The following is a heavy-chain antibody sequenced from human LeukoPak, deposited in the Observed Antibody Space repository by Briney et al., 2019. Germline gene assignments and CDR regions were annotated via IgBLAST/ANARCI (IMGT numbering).Heavy chain of an antibody. D-gene: IGHD1-26*01. J-gene: IGHJ5*02. V-gene: IGHV3-21*01. CDR3: ARGIGSYTGGFDP. CDR1: GFTFSSYS. Sequence: GGSLRLSCAASGFTFSSYSMNWVRQAPGKGLEWVSSISSSSSYIYYADSVKGRFTISRDNAKNSLYLQMNSLRAEDTAVYYCARGIGSYTGGFDPWGQGTLVTVSS. CDR2: ISSSSSYI.